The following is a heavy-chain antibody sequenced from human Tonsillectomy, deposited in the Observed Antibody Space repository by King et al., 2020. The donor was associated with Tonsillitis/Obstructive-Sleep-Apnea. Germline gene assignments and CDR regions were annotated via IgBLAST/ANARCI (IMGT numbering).Heavy chain of an antibody. J-gene: IGHJ4*02. V-gene: IGHV3-48*03. D-gene: IGHD3-10*01. Sequence: EVQLVESGGGLVQPGGSLRLSCAASGFTFSSYEMNWVRQAPGKGLEWVSYISSSGSTIYYADSVKGRFTISGDNAKNSLYLQMNSLRAEDTAVYYCASGLVRGVIITAVFDYWGQGTLVTVSS. CDR2: ISSSGSTI. CDR1: GFTFSSYE. CDR3: ASGLVRGVIITAVFDY.